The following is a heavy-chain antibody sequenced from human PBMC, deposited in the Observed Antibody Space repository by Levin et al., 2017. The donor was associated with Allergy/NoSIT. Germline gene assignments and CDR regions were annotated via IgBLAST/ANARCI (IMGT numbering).Heavy chain of an antibody. CDR2: ISSSSGYI. V-gene: IGHV3-21*01. CDR1: GFTFSSYT. Sequence: GGSLRLSCAASGFTFSSYTMNWVRQAPGKGLEWVSSISSSSGYIYYGDSLKGRFTISRDNAKKSLYLQMNSLRVEDTAVYYCARADGDYPAYYYGMDVWGQGTTVTVSS. CDR3: ARADGDYPAYYYGMDV. J-gene: IGHJ6*02. D-gene: IGHD4-17*01.